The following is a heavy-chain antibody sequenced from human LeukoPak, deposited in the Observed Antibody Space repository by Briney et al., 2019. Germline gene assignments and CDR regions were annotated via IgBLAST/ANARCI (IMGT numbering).Heavy chain of an antibody. CDR1: GFIFSDYY. CDR2: ISSSGSTK. Sequence: GGSLRLSCAASGFIFSDYYMTWIRQAPGKGLEWVSYISSSGSTKYYAGSVKGRFTISRDNAKNTLYLQMNSLRAEDTAVYYCAKDPGATGVDGNWFDPWGQGTLVTVSS. J-gene: IGHJ5*02. CDR3: AKDPGATGVDGNWFDP. D-gene: IGHD3-10*01. V-gene: IGHV3-11*04.